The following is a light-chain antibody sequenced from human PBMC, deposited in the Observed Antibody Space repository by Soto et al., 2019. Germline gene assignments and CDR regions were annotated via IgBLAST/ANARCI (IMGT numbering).Light chain of an antibody. Sequence: EIVLTQSPATLSLSPGERATLSCRASKSVSSYLAWYQQKPGQAPRLLIYDASTRATGIPARFSGSGSGTDFTLTITSLEPEDFAVYYCQQRSNWPPTFGQGTKVEIK. CDR1: KSVSSY. V-gene: IGKV3-11*01. J-gene: IGKJ1*01. CDR3: QQRSNWPPT. CDR2: DAS.